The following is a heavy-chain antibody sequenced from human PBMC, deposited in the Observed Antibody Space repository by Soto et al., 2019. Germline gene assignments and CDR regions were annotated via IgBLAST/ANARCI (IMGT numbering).Heavy chain of an antibody. CDR3: ARDLSVTYYYYGMDV. CDR2: IGTAGDT. J-gene: IGHJ6*02. D-gene: IGHD2-21*02. CDR1: GFTFSSYD. Sequence: GGSLRLSCAASGFTFSSYDMHWVRQATGKGLEWVSAIGTAGDTHYPGSVKGRFTISRENAKNSLYLQMNSLRAEDTAVYYCARDLSVTYYYYGMDVWGQGTKVTVSS. V-gene: IGHV3-13*01.